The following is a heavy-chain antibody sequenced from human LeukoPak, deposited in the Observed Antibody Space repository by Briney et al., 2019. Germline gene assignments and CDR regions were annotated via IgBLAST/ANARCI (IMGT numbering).Heavy chain of an antibody. CDR3: ARVTVVVPPTQIWFDP. D-gene: IGHD2-2*01. V-gene: IGHV1-8*03. CDR2: INPNSGNT. Sequence: ASVKASCKASGYTFTSYDINWVRQATGQGLEWMGWINPNSGNTGYAQKFRGRVTITRNTSISTAYMELSSLRSEDTAVYYCARVTVVVPPTQIWFDPWGQGTLVTVSS. J-gene: IGHJ5*02. CDR1: GYTFTSYD.